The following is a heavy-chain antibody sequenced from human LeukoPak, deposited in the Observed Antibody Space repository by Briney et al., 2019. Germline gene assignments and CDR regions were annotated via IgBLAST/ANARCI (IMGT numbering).Heavy chain of an antibody. D-gene: IGHD4-23*01. CDR1: GGSISSGDYY. J-gene: IGHJ6*02. CDR2: IYYSGST. Sequence: SETLSLTCTVSGGSISSGDYYWSWIRQPPGKGLEWIGYIYYSGSTYYNPSLKSRVTISVDTSKNQFSLKLSPVTAADTAVYYCARVDYGGNSWDYYYGMDVWGQGTTATVSS. V-gene: IGHV4-30-4*01. CDR3: ARVDYGGNSWDYYYGMDV.